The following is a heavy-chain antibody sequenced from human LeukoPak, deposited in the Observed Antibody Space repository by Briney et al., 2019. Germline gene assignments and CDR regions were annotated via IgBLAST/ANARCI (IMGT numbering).Heavy chain of an antibody. CDR3: ARGLGRSSGYHWWWFGP. CDR2: INPNSGGT. D-gene: IGHD3-22*01. J-gene: IGHJ5*02. CDR1: GYTFTGYY. V-gene: IGHV1-2*02. Sequence: ASVKVSCKASGYTFTGYYMHWVRQAPGQGLEWMGWINPNSGGTNYAQKFQGRVTMTRDTSISTAYMELSRLRSDDTAVYYCARGLGRSSGYHWWWFGPWGQGTLVTVSS.